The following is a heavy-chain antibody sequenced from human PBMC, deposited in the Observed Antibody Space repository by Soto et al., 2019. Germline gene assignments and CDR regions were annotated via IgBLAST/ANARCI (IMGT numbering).Heavy chain of an antibody. CDR3: AVDTTIEGPNWLDP. V-gene: IGHV4-30-4*08. CDR2: VYHTGNA. CDR1: GGSISRVAYY. D-gene: IGHD5-18*01. Sequence: SETLSLTCTVSGGSISRVAYYWSWIRQLPGKGLEWIGYVYHTGNADYNPSLKRRISMSVDTSKNQFSMDLKDVTAADTAVYYCAVDTTIEGPNWLDPWGQGTLVTVSS. J-gene: IGHJ5*02.